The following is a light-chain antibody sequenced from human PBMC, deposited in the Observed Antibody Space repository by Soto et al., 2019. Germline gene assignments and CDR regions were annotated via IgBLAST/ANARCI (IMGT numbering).Light chain of an antibody. CDR1: QSVNIY. J-gene: IGKJ2*01. CDR3: HHYADSPYT. CDR2: GAS. V-gene: IGKV3D-15*02. Sequence: EIVMTQSPATLSVSPGERATLSCRASQSVNIYLAWYQQKPGQAPRLLIFGASSRATGIPARFSGSGSGTEFNLTISSLQSEDFAVYYCHHYADSPYTFGQGTKLEI.